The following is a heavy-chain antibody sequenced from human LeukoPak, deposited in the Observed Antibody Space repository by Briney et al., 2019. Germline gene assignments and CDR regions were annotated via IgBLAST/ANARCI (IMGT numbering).Heavy chain of an antibody. CDR1: GYSISSGYY. CDR3: ARGSSSSPFAN. Sequence: SETLSLTCAVSGYSISSGYYWGWIRQPPGKGLEWVGGITHSGSSYYNPSLKSRVTISVDTSKNQFSLKLTSVTAADTAVYYCARGSSSSPFANWGQGTLVTVSS. J-gene: IGHJ4*02. V-gene: IGHV4-38-2*01. D-gene: IGHD6-6*01. CDR2: ITHSGSS.